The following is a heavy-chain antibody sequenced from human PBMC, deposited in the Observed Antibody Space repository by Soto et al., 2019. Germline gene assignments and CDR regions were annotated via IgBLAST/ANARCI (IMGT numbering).Heavy chain of an antibody. CDR3: ANYPTTVTSDY. CDR2: IYYSGSI. CDR1: GGSVSSGSYY. D-gene: IGHD4-17*01. Sequence: QVQLQESGPGLVKPSETLSLTCTVSGGSVSSGSYYWSWIRQPPGKGLEWIGYIYYSGSINYNPSLKSRVTISVDTSKNQFSLKLSSVTAADTAVYYCANYPTTVTSDYWGQETLVTVSS. J-gene: IGHJ4*02. V-gene: IGHV4-61*01.